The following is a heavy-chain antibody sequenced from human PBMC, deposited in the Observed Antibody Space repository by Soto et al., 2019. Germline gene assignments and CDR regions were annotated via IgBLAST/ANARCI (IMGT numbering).Heavy chain of an antibody. J-gene: IGHJ4*02. CDR1: GFTLRSTA. CDR3: ARERAGTTCYDY. Sequence: PGGSLRLSCAASGFTLRSTAMSWVRQAPGEWLEWISAISESGGTTYYADSVKGRFTISRDSSRNTLYLQMNNLRVEDTAIYYCARERAGTTCYDYWGQGXLVTVSS. D-gene: IGHD1-7*01. CDR2: ISESGGTT. V-gene: IGHV3-23*01.